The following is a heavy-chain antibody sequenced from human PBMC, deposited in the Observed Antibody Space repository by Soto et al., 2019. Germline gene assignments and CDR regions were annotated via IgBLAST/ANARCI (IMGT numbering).Heavy chain of an antibody. D-gene: IGHD2-8*01. CDR1: GGTFSSYA. J-gene: IGHJ5*02. CDR2: IIPIFGTA. V-gene: IGHV1-69*13. Sequence: SVKVSCKXSGGTFSSYAISWVRQAPGQGLEWMGGIIPIFGTANYAQKFQGRVTITADESTSTAYMELSSLRSEDTAVYYCARRTPGYCTNGVCYNWFDPWGQGTLVTVSS. CDR3: ARRTPGYCTNGVCYNWFDP.